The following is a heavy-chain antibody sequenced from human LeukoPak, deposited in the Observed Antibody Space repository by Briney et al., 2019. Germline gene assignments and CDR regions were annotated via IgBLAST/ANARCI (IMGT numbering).Heavy chain of an antibody. CDR2: ISSSSSYI. D-gene: IGHD1-26*01. CDR1: GFTFSSYS. V-gene: IGHV3-21*05. J-gene: IGHJ4*02. Sequence: GGSLRLSCAASGFTFSSYSMDWVRQAPGKGLEWVSYISSSSSYIYYADSVKGRFTISRDNAKNSLYLQMNSLRAEDTAVYYCARDKDSIVGATSDYWGQGTLVTVSS. CDR3: ARDKDSIVGATSDY.